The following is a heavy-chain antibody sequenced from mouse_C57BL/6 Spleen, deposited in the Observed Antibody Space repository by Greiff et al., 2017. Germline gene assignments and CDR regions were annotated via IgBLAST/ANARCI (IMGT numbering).Heavy chain of an antibody. V-gene: IGHV5-9-1*02. D-gene: IGHD2-3*01. Sequence: EVKLQESGEGLVKPGGSLKLSCAASGFTFSSYAMSWVRQTPEKRLEWVAYISSGGDYISYADTVKGRFTISRDNARNTLYLQMSSLKSEDTAMYYFTRDGYYERTWFAYWGQGTLVTVSA. CDR1: GFTFSSYA. J-gene: IGHJ3*01. CDR2: ISSGGDYI. CDR3: TRDGYYERTWFAY.